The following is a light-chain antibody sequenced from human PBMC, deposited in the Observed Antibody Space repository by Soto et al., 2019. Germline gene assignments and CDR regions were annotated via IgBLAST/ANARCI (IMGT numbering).Light chain of an antibody. Sequence: QLTQSPSSLSASVGDRVTITCRASQGISSNLAWYHQKPGRAPKLLIFGASTLQSGVPSRFGGSGSGTDFTLTISSLQPEDFATYFCQKLNAYPPWTFGQGTKVEIK. V-gene: IGKV1-9*01. CDR3: QKLNAYPPWT. CDR1: QGISSN. CDR2: GAS. J-gene: IGKJ1*01.